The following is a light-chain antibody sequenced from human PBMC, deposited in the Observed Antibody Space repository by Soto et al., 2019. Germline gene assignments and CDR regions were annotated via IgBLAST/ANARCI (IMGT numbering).Light chain of an antibody. CDR3: QQSHITPLS. Sequence: EIQMTQSPSSLSASVGDRVTITCRASQTINNRLNWYQQRPGKDPKLLIYDASTLQSGVPSRFSGGGSGTDFTLTISSVQPEDFATYYCQQSHITPLSFGPGTRVD. V-gene: IGKV1-39*01. J-gene: IGKJ3*01. CDR2: DAS. CDR1: QTINNR.